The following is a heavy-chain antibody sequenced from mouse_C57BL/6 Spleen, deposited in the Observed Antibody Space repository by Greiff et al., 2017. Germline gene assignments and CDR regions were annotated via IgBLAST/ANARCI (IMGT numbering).Heavy chain of an antibody. CDR3: AREDY. J-gene: IGHJ2*01. CDR2: ISDGGSYT. CDR1: GFTFSSYA. V-gene: IGHV5-4*01. Sequence: EVQLVESGGGLVKPGGSLKLSCAASGFTFSSYAMSWVRPTPEKRLEWVATISDGGSYTYYPDNVKGRFTISRDNAKNNLYLQMSHLKSEDTAMYYCAREDYWGQGTTLTVSS.